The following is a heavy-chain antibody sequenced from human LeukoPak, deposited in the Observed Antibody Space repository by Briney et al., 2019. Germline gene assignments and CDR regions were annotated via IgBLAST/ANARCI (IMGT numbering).Heavy chain of an antibody. CDR1: GGSISSYY. Sequence: SETLSLTCTVSGGSISSYYWSWIRQPPGKGLEWIGYIYYSGSTNYNPSLKSRVTISVDTSKNQFSLKLSSVTAADTAVYYCASAPWGILTGNTLYYFDYWGQGTLVTVSS. CDR2: IYYSGST. CDR3: ASAPWGILTGNTLYYFDY. J-gene: IGHJ4*02. D-gene: IGHD3-9*01. V-gene: IGHV4-59*01.